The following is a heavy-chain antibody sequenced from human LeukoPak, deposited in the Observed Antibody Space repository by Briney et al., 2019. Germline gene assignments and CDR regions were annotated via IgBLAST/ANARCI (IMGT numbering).Heavy chain of an antibody. CDR3: ASLAY. CDR1: GGSISPFY. CDR2: IYYTGGT. J-gene: IGHJ4*02. V-gene: IGHV4-59*08. Sequence: SETLSLTCTVSGGSISPFYWNWIRQPPGKGLEWIWYIYYTGGTSYSPSLNSRATISVDTSKNQISLKLNSVTAADTAVYYCASLAYWGQGTLVTVSS.